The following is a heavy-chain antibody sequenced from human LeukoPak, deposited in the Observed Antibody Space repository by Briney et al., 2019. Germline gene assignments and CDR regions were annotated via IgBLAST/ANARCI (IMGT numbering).Heavy chain of an antibody. V-gene: IGHV1-69*13. CDR3: ARVTSGYQLPLYYFDY. CDR1: GGTFSSYA. Sequence: GASVKVSCKASGGTFSSYAISWVRQAPGQGLEWMGGIIPIFGTANYAQKFQGRVTITADESTSTAYMELSSPRSEDTAVYYCARVTSGYQLPLYYFDYWGQGTLVTVSS. CDR2: IIPIFGTA. J-gene: IGHJ4*02. D-gene: IGHD2-2*01.